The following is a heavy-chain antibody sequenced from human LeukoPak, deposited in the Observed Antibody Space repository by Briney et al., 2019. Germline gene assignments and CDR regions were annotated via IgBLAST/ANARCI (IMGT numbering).Heavy chain of an antibody. CDR3: AGDRGFGQADV. D-gene: IGHD3-10*01. Sequence: GGSLRLSCAASGFTFSGYWMSWLRQAPGKGLEWVANIKQDGGEKNYVDSVKGRFTISRDNAKNSLYLQMNSLRAEDTAVYYCAGDRGFGQADVWGKGTTVTVSS. CDR2: IKQDGGEK. CDR1: GFTFSGYW. V-gene: IGHV3-7*01. J-gene: IGHJ6*04.